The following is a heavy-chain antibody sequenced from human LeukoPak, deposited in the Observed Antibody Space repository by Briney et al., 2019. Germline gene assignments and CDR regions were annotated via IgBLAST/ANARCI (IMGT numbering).Heavy chain of an antibody. V-gene: IGHV4-34*01. CDR2: INHSGST. J-gene: IGHJ3*02. CDR3: ARRRYYGSGRDAFDI. D-gene: IGHD3-10*01. Sequence: SETLSLTCAVYGGSFSGYYWSWIRQPPGKGLEWIGEINHSGSTNYNPSLKSRVTISVDTSKNQFSLKLSSVTAADTAVYYCARRRYYGSGRDAFDIWGQGTMVTVSS. CDR1: GGSFSGYY.